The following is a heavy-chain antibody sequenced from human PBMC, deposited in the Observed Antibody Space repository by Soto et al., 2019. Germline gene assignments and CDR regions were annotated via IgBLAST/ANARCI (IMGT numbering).Heavy chain of an antibody. Sequence: QVQLVESGGGVVQPGRSLRLSCAASGFTFSSYAMHWVRQAPGKGLEWVAVISYDGSNKYYADSVKGRFTISRDNSKNTLYLQMNSLRAEDTAVYYCARDRDYDFWSGHNRKGQYYFDYWGQGTLVTVSS. CDR3: ARDRDYDFWSGHNRKGQYYFDY. CDR1: GFTFSSYA. J-gene: IGHJ4*02. D-gene: IGHD3-3*01. V-gene: IGHV3-30-3*01. CDR2: ISYDGSNK.